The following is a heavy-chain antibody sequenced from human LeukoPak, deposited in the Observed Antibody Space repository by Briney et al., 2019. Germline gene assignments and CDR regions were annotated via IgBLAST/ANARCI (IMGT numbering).Heavy chain of an antibody. D-gene: IGHD6-13*01. Sequence: GGSLRLSCAASGFIFSNYWMSWVRQAPGKGLEWVANIKHDGSEKYYVDSVKGRFTISRDNAKNSLYLQMNSLRAEDTAVYYCANAYSPDYWGQGTLATVSS. CDR3: ANAYSPDY. V-gene: IGHV3-7*01. CDR2: IKHDGSEK. J-gene: IGHJ4*02. CDR1: GFIFSNYW.